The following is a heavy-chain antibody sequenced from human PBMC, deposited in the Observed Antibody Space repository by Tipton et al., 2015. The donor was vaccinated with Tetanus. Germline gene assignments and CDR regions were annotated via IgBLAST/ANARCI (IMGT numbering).Heavy chain of an antibody. Sequence: TLSLTCSVSGGSISSRNYYWGWIRQPPGKGLEFIGRVYYSGNTHYNPSLKSRVTISVDTSKNQFSLKLSSVTATDTAVYYWAAQIIPTDRGGWFDPWGQGTLVTVSS. V-gene: IGHV4-39*01. CDR3: AAQIIPTDRGGWFDP. D-gene: IGHD3-3*01. CDR1: GGSISSRNYY. J-gene: IGHJ5*02. CDR2: VYYSGNT.